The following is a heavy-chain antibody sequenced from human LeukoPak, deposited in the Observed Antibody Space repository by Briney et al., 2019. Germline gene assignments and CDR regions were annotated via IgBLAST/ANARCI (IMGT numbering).Heavy chain of an antibody. Sequence: EPGGSLRLSCAASGFTFSSYAMSWVRQAPGKGLEWVSAISGSGGSTYYADSVKGRFTISRDNSNNTLYLQMNSLRAEDTAVYYCAKDALGYCSGGSCSHGYWGQGTLVTVSS. CDR2: ISGSGGST. V-gene: IGHV3-23*01. D-gene: IGHD2-15*01. CDR1: GFTFSSYA. J-gene: IGHJ4*02. CDR3: AKDALGYCSGGSCSHGY.